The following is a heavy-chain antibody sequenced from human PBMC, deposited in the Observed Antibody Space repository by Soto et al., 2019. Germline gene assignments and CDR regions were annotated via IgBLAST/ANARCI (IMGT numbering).Heavy chain of an antibody. CDR3: AKVGDWNYVYDF. CDR2: VNSDGSST. J-gene: IGHJ4*02. CDR1: GFTFTHYR. Sequence: GGSLRLSCAASGFTFTHYRIHWVRQAPGKGLVWVSRVNSDGSSTNYADAVKGRFTISRDNSKNMAYLQMNNLTVEDTGVYYCAKVGDWNYVYDFWGQGTLVTVSS. V-gene: IGHV3-74*01. D-gene: IGHD1-7*01.